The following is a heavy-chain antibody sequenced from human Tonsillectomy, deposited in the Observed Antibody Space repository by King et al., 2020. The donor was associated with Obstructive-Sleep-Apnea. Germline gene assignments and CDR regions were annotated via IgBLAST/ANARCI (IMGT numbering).Heavy chain of an antibody. CDR2: INPSGGST. CDR1: GYTFTNYY. V-gene: IGHV1-46*01. J-gene: IGHJ6*02. D-gene: IGHD4-23*01. Sequence: VQLVESGAEVKKPGTSVTLSCKASGYTFTNYYIHWVRQAPGQGLEWMGIINPSGGSTSYAQKFQGRVTMTRDTSTSTVYMDLSGLRSEDTAVYYCAGGHWPYDYGGHGPYYYYVMDVWGQGTTVTVSS. CDR3: AGGHWPYDYGGHGPYYYYVMDV.